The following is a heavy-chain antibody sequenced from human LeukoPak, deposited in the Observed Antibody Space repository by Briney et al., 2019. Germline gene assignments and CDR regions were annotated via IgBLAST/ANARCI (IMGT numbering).Heavy chain of an antibody. CDR2: MNPNSGYT. V-gene: IGHV1-8*03. CDR1: GYTFTSLD. J-gene: IGHJ4*02. Sequence: ASVKVSCKASGYTFTSLDINWVRQATGQGLEWMGWMNPNSGYTGYAQQFQGRVTITRNTSISTAYMELSSLRSEDTAVYYCARTNLDCKNGVCYDYWGQGTPVTVSS. D-gene: IGHD2-8*01. CDR3: ARTNLDCKNGVCYDY.